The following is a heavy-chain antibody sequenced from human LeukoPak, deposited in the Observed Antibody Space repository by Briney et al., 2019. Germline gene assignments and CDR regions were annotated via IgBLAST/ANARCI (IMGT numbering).Heavy chain of an antibody. Sequence: GGSLRLSCAASGFTFRSHSMQWVRQAPGKGLEWVSHISSSGSTIYYADSVKGRFTISRDNSKNTLYLQMNSLRAEDTAVYYCAKDLRRRYYFGSGSRGGTFDIWGQGTMVTVSS. V-gene: IGHV3-48*01. CDR2: ISSSGSTI. J-gene: IGHJ3*02. CDR1: GFTFRSHS. CDR3: AKDLRRRYYFGSGSRGGTFDI. D-gene: IGHD3-10*01.